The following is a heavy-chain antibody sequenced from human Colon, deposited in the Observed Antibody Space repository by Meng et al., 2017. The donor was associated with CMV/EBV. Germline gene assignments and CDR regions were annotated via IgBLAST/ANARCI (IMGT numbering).Heavy chain of an antibody. D-gene: IGHD5-12*01. V-gene: IGHV1-8*01. Sequence: ASVQVSCKASGFTFSTYEINWVGQAPGQGREWMGWMKVNSGPAVSAQKFQGRVTMTRNTSISTVYMELSSLTSDDTAVYYCARGTGPPTYSNSYYGMDVWGQGTTVTVSS. CDR3: ARGTGPPTYSNSYYGMDV. J-gene: IGHJ6*02. CDR2: MKVNSGPA. CDR1: GFTFSTYE.